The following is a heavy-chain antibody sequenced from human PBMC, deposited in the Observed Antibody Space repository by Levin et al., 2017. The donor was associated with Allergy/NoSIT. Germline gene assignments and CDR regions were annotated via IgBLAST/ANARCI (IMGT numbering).Heavy chain of an antibody. D-gene: IGHD4-17*01. CDR2: ISYDGSNK. CDR1: GFTFSSYA. CDR3: ARSPSDYGDYMEDWYFDL. J-gene: IGHJ2*01. V-gene: IGHV3-30-3*01. Sequence: GGSLRLSCAASGFTFSSYAMHWVRQAPGKGLEWVAVISYDGSNKYYADSVKGRFTISRDNSKNTLYLQMNSLRAEDTAVYYCARSPSDYGDYMEDWYFDLWGRGTLVTVSS.